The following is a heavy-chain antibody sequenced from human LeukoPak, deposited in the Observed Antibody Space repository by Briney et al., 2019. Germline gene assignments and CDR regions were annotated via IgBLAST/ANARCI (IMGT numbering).Heavy chain of an antibody. Sequence: SETLTLTCTVSGGSISSGGYYWSWIRQHPGKGLEWIGYIYYSGSTYYNPSLKSRVTISVDTSKNQFSLKLSSVTAADTAVYYCARVPRDRYCSSTSCYTKGGYFDYWGQGTLVTVSS. J-gene: IGHJ4*02. CDR2: IYYSGST. D-gene: IGHD2-2*02. V-gene: IGHV4-31*03. CDR3: ARVPRDRYCSSTSCYTKGGYFDY. CDR1: GGSISSGGYY.